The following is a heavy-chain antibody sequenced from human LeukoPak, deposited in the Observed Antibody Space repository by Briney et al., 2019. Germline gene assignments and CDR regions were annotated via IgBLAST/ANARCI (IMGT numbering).Heavy chain of an antibody. CDR1: GYTFTNYG. CDR3: ARVDAREPITIFVPTRGNWFDP. V-gene: IGHV1-18*01. D-gene: IGHD3-3*01. CDR2: ISAYNGNT. J-gene: IGHJ5*02. Sequence: VASVKVSCKASGYTFTNYGITWVRQAPGRGLEWMGWISAYNGNTNYAQKFQARVTMTTDTSTSTAYMDLRSLRSDDTAVYYCARVDAREPITIFVPTRGNWFDPWGQGTLVTVSS.